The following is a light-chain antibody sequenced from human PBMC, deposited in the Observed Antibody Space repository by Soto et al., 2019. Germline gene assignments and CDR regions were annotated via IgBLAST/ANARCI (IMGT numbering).Light chain of an antibody. Sequence: DIQMTQSPSTLSASVGDRVTITCRASQSISSWLAWYQQKPGKAPNLLIYKASSLESGVPSRFSGSGSGTEFTLTISSLQPDDFATYYCQQYNSYSPFGFGPGTKVDIK. CDR2: KAS. CDR1: QSISSW. J-gene: IGKJ3*01. CDR3: QQYNSYSPFG. V-gene: IGKV1-5*03.